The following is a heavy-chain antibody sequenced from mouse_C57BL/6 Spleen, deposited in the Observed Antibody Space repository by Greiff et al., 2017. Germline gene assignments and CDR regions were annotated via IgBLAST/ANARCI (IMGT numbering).Heavy chain of an antibody. Sequence: EVMLVESGGGLVKPGGSLKLSCAASGFTFSSYAMSWVRQTPEKRLEWVATISDGGSYTYYPDNVKGRFTISRDNAKNNLYLQMSHLKSEDTAMYYCARDPVLITTLGGFDYWGQGTTLTVSS. J-gene: IGHJ2*01. CDR2: ISDGGSYT. V-gene: IGHV5-4*01. CDR3: ARDPVLITTLGGFDY. D-gene: IGHD1-1*01. CDR1: GFTFSSYA.